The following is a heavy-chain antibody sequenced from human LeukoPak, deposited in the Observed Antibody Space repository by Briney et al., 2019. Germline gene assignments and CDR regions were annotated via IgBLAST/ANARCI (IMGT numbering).Heavy chain of an antibody. Sequence: GSLRLSCAASGFTFSSYSMNWVRQAPGKGLEWVSSISSSSSYIYYADSVKGRFTISRDNANNSLDLQMNSLRAEDTAVYYCARHRYCDTTRCYGTDFDYWGQGTLLNVSS. D-gene: IGHD2-2*01. J-gene: IGHJ4*02. V-gene: IGHV3-21*01. CDR2: ISSSSSYI. CDR1: GFTFSSYS. CDR3: ARHRYCDTTRCYGTDFDY.